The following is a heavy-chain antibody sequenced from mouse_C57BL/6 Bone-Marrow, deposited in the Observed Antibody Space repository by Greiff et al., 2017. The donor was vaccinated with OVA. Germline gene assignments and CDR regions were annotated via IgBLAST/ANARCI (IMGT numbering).Heavy chain of an antibody. J-gene: IGHJ3*01. CDR1: GFTFSSYT. CDR2: ISGGGGNT. V-gene: IGHV5-9*01. CDR3: AREEAWFAY. Sequence: EVQLVESGGGLVKPGGSLKLSCAASGFTFSSYTMSWVRQTPEKRLEWVATISGGGGNTYYPDSVKGRFTISRDNAKNTLYLQMSSLRSEDTALYYCAREEAWFAYWGQGTLVTVSA.